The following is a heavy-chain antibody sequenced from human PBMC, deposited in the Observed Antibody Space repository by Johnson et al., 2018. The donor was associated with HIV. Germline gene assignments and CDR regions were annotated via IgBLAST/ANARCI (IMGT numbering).Heavy chain of an antibody. CDR2: ISYDGSNK. CDR3: ARAGQQWLADAFDI. CDR1: GFTFSSYA. V-gene: IGHV3-30-3*01. D-gene: IGHD6-19*01. Sequence: QVQLVESGGSVVRPGRSLRLSCAASGFTFSSYAMHWVRQAPGKGLEWVAVISYDGSNKYYADSVKGRFTISRDNSKNTLYLQMNSLRAEDTAVYYCARAGQQWLADAFDIWGQGTMVTVSS. J-gene: IGHJ3*02.